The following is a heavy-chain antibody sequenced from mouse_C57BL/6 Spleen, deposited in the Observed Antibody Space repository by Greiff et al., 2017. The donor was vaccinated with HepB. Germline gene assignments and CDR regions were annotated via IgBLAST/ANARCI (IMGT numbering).Heavy chain of an antibody. CDR1: GYTFTSYW. V-gene: IGHV1-61*01. CDR2: IYPSDSET. D-gene: IGHD1-1*01. CDR3: ARRGYYYGTSFYAMDY. Sequence: VQLQQPGAELVRPGFSVKLSCKASGYTFTSYWMDWVKQRPGQGLDWIGNIYPSDSETHYNQKFKDNATLTVDKSSSTAYMPLSSLTSEDSAVYYCARRGYYYGTSFYAMDYWGQGTSVTVSS. J-gene: IGHJ4*01.